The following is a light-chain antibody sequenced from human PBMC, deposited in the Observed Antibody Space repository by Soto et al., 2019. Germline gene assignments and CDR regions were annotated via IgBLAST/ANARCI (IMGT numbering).Light chain of an antibody. CDR1: QNIKTN. Sequence: DTVLTQSPATLSLSQGERATLSCRASQNIKTNLAWYQHKPGQAPRLLIYGAFTGATGVPARFSGSGSGTEFTLTISSLQSEDFATYYCQQYNSWPRTFGQGTKVDIK. V-gene: IGKV3-15*01. CDR2: GAF. J-gene: IGKJ1*01. CDR3: QQYNSWPRT.